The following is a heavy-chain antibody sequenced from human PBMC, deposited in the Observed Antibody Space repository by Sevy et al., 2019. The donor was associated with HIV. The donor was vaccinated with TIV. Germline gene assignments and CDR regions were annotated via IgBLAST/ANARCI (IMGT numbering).Heavy chain of an antibody. V-gene: IGHV3-53*01. CDR3: ARDLGYCSGGSYYDYAFDI. J-gene: IGHJ3*02. CDR1: GFTVSSNY. Sequence: GGSLRLSCAASGFTVSSNYMSWVRQAPGKGLEWVSVIYSGGSTYYADSVKGRFTISRDNSKNTLYLQMNSLRAEDTAVYYCARDLGYCSGGSYYDYAFDIWGQGTMVTVSS. D-gene: IGHD2-15*01. CDR2: IYSGGST.